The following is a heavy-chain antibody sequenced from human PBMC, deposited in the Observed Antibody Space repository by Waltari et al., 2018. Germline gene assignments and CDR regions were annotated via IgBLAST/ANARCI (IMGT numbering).Heavy chain of an antibody. CDR2: IYSSGST. J-gene: IGHJ4*02. D-gene: IGHD1-26*01. Sequence: QVQLQESGPGLVKPSETLSLTCAVSGGSISTYYWSWIRQPAGKGLEWIGRIYSSGSTNVNSSLKSRVTMSVETSKNQFSLKLTSVTAADTAVYFCARGWEPGRGYFDFWGQGILVTVSS. V-gene: IGHV4-4*07. CDR1: GGSISTYY. CDR3: ARGWEPGRGYFDF.